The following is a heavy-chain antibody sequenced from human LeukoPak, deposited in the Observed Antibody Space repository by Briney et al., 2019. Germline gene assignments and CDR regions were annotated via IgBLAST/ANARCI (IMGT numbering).Heavy chain of an antibody. D-gene: IGHD3-10*01. Sequence: SETLSLTCAVYGGSFSGYYWSWIRQPPGKGLEWIGEINHSGSTNYNPSLKSRVTISVDTSKNQFSLKLSSVTAADTAVYYCARGRGLYGSGSYYDNWGQETLVTVSS. V-gene: IGHV4-34*01. CDR1: GGSFSGYY. CDR2: INHSGST. CDR3: ARGRGLYGSGSYYDN. J-gene: IGHJ4*02.